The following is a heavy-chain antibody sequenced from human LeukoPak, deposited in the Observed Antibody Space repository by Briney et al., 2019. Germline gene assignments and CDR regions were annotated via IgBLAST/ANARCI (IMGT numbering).Heavy chain of an antibody. D-gene: IGHD2-21*01. J-gene: IGHJ4*02. V-gene: IGHV5-10-1*01. CDR1: GYSFTSYW. CDR3: ARQAESGGEADY. CDR2: IDPSDSYT. Sequence: NHGESLKISFKGSGYSFTSYWISWVRQMPGKGLEWMGRIDPSDSYTNYSPSFQGHVTISADKSISTAYLQWSSLKASDTAMYYCARQAESGGEADYWGQGTLVTVSS.